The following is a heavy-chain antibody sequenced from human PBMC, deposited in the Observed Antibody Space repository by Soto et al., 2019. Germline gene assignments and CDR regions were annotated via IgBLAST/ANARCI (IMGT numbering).Heavy chain of an antibody. V-gene: IGHV3-7*03. CDR2: IKQDGSEK. CDR3: AREEESVGSPPSGFHP. CDR1: GFTFSSYA. Sequence: GGSLRLSGAASGFTFSSYAMHWVRQAPGKGLEWVANIKQDGSEKFYVDSVRGRFTISRDNAKNSVYLEMNRLRDEDTGVYYCAREEESVGSPPSGFHPWGQGVQVTVSS. J-gene: IGHJ5*02. D-gene: IGHD3-10*01.